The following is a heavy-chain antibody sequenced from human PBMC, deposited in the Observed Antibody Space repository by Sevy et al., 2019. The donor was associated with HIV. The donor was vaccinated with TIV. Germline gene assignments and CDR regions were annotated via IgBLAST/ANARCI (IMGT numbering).Heavy chain of an antibody. Sequence: GGSLRLSCSTFGFTFSNYGMHWVRQAPGRGLECVAAIFSDGNYQYYADSVKGRVTISRDNSKNTLYLQMSSLRADDTAMYYCARESGSGWYVDSWGRGTLVTVSS. CDR2: IFSDGNYQ. V-gene: IGHV3-33*08. J-gene: IGHJ4*02. CDR3: ARESGSGWYVDS. D-gene: IGHD6-19*01. CDR1: GFTFSNYG.